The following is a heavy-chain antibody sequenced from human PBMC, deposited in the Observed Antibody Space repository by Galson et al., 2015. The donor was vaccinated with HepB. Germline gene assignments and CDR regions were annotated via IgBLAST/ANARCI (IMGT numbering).Heavy chain of an antibody. CDR3: ARGGLDIVVVPAAMEYYYYYYMDV. CDR2: ISSSGGTI. D-gene: IGHD2-2*03. CDR1: GFTFSDYY. Sequence: SLRLSCAASGFTFSDYYMSWIRQAPGKGLEWVSYISSSGGTIYYADPVKGRFTISRDNAKNSLYLQMNSLRAEDTAVYYCARGGLDIVVVPAAMEYYYYYYMDVWGKGTTVTVSS. V-gene: IGHV3-11*01. J-gene: IGHJ6*03.